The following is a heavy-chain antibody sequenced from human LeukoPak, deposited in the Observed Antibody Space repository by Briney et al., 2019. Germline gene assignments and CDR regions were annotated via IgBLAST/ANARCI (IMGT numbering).Heavy chain of an antibody. CDR1: GFTFGSYA. CDR2: ISGSGGST. V-gene: IGHV3-23*01. CDR3: AKEGYYDSSGYRGGNFDY. D-gene: IGHD3-22*01. J-gene: IGHJ4*02. Sequence: GGSLRLSCAASGFTFGSYAMSWVRQAPGKGLEWVSAISGSGGSTYYADSVKGRFTISRDNSKNTLYLQMNSLRAEDTAVYYCAKEGYYDSSGYRGGNFDYWGQGTLVTVSS.